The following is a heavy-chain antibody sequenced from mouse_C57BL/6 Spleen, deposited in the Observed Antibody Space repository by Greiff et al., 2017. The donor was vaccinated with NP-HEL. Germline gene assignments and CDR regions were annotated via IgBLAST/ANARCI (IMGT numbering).Heavy chain of an antibody. V-gene: IGHV5-17*01. D-gene: IGHD1-1*01. CDR1: GFTFSDYG. Sequence: EVQLQESGGGLVKPGGSLKLSCAASGFTFSDYGMHWVRQAPEKGLEWVAYISSGSSTIYYADTVKGRFTISRDNAKNTLFLQMTSLRSEDTAMYYCAGGNYYGSRGWYFDVWGTGTTVTVSS. J-gene: IGHJ1*03. CDR3: AGGNYYGSRGWYFDV. CDR2: ISSGSSTI.